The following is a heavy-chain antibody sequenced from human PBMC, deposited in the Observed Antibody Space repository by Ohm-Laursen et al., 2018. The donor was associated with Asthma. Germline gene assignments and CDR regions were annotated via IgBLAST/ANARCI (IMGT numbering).Heavy chain of an antibody. J-gene: IGHJ4*02. D-gene: IGHD6-13*01. CDR3: AREAGLGSSWYS. CDR1: GYTFTNYG. V-gene: IGHV1-18*04. CDR2: ISAYNGDT. Sequence: SVKVSCKASGYTFTNYGISWVRQAPGQGLEWMGWISAYNGDTNYAQKFQGRVIMTTDTSTSTAYMELSSLRSEDTAVYYCAREAGLGSSWYSWGQGTLVTVSS.